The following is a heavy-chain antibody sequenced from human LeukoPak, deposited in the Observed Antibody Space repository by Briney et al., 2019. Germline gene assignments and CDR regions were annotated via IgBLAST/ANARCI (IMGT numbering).Heavy chain of an antibody. CDR2: IYYSGST. J-gene: IGHJ5*02. Sequence: SETLSLTCAVYGGSFSSYYWGWIRQPPGKGLEWIGSIYYSGSTYYNPSLKSRVTISVDTSKNQFSLKLSSVTAADTAVYYCASTKNYGGGFDPWGQGTLVTVSS. CDR1: GGSFSSYY. CDR3: ASTKNYGGGFDP. V-gene: IGHV4-39*07. D-gene: IGHD4-23*01.